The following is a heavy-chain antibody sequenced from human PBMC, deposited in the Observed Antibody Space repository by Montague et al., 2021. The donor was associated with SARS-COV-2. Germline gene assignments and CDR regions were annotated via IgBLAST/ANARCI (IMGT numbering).Heavy chain of an antibody. V-gene: IGHV4-59*01. Sequence: SETLSLTSTVSGGSISTYYWNWILQFPGKGLEWIGYIDYSGSTNYNPSLQSRVIISVDRSKIQFSLKLNSVTAADTAINYCARLPYDNSYGMDVWGQGTTVTVSS. CDR3: ARLPYDNSYGMDV. CDR2: IDYSGST. D-gene: IGHD3-9*01. J-gene: IGHJ6*02. CDR1: GGSISTYY.